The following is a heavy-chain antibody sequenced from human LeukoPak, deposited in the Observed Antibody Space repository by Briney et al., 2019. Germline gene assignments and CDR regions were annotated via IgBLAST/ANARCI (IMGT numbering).Heavy chain of an antibody. CDR2: INEDGSEK. D-gene: IGHD6-13*01. J-gene: IGHJ4*02. V-gene: IGHV3-7*01. CDR3: ARDQGAAGDY. Sequence: GGSLRLSCAASGFTFSSYWMTWVRQAPGKGLEWVANINEDGSEKFYVDSVKGRFTISRDNAKKSVYLQMNSLIVEDTGLYYCARDQGAAGDYWGQGTLVTVSS. CDR1: GFTFSSYW.